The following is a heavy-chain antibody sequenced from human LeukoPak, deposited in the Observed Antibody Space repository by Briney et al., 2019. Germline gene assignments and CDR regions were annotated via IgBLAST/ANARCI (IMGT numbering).Heavy chain of an antibody. Sequence: GASVKASCKASGYTFTSYDINWVRQATGQGLEWMGWMNPNSGNTGYAQKFQGRVTMTRNTSISTAYMELSSLRSEDTAVYYCARGPLYVGYYDFWSGYYGTDYWGQGTPVTVSS. J-gene: IGHJ4*02. CDR1: GYTFTSYD. D-gene: IGHD3-3*01. V-gene: IGHV1-8*01. CDR2: MNPNSGNT. CDR3: ARGPLYVGYYDFWSGYYGTDY.